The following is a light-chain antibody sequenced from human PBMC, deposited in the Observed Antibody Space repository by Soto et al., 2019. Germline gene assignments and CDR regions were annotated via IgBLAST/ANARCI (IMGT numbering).Light chain of an antibody. J-gene: IGLJ1*01. CDR3: SSYTSSSTPYV. Sequence: LTQPASVSGSPGQSITISCTGTSSDVGGYNYVSWYQQHPGKAPKLMIYDVSNRPSGVSNRFSGSKSGNTASLTISGLQAEDEADYYCSSYTSSSTPYVFGTGTKVPVL. V-gene: IGLV2-14*01. CDR1: SSDVGGYNY. CDR2: DVS.